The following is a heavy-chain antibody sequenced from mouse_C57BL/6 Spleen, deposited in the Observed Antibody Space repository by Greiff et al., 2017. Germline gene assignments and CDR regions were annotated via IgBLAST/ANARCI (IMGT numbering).Heavy chain of an antibody. CDR1: GYAFTNYL. D-gene: IGHD1-1*01. V-gene: IGHV1-54*01. Sequence: QVQLQQSGAELVRPGTSVKVSCKASGYAFTNYLIEWVKQRPGQGLEWIGVINPGSGGTNYNEKFKGKATLTADKSSSTAYMQLSSLTSEDSAVYFCARRIYYGSSSYAMDYWGQGTSGTVSS. CDR3: ARRIYYGSSSYAMDY. CDR2: INPGSGGT. J-gene: IGHJ4*01.